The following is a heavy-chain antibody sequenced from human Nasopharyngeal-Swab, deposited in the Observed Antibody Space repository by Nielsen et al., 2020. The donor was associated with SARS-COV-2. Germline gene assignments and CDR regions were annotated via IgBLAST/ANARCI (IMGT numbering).Heavy chain of an antibody. V-gene: IGHV1-2*06. CDR2: INPNSGGT. CDR3: ARVSFRGDYGDAFDI. Sequence: ASVKVSCKASGYTLTGYYMHWVRQAPGQGLEWMGRINPNSGGTNYAQKFQGRVTMTRDTSISTAYMELSRLRSDDTAVYYCARVSFRGDYGDAFDIWGQGTMVTVSS. J-gene: IGHJ3*02. CDR1: GYTLTGYY. D-gene: IGHD3-10*01.